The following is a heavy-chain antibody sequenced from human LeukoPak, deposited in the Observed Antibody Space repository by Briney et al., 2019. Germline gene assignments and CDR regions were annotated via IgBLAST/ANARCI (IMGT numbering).Heavy chain of an antibody. V-gene: IGHV1-3*01. Sequence: ASVKVSCKASGYTFTSYAMHWVRQAPGQSLEWMGWINAGNGNTKYSQKFQGRVTITRDTSASTAYMELSSLRSEDTAFFFRAKSRIRYFDWLPDYWGQGTLVTVSS. CDR3: AKSRIRYFDWLPDY. CDR1: GYTFTSYA. CDR2: INAGNGNT. D-gene: IGHD3-9*01. J-gene: IGHJ4*02.